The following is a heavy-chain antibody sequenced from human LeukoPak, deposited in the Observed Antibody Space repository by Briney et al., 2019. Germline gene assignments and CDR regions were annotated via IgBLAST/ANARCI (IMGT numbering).Heavy chain of an antibody. Sequence: ASVKVSCKASGYTFTNYYMHWVRQAPGQGLEWMGIINPSGGSTSYAQKFQGRVTMTRDTSTSTVYMELSSLRSEDTAVYYCARAHRAGVVPAAMGPTPPKDYYYYYMDVWGKGTTVTVSS. J-gene: IGHJ6*03. CDR3: ARAHRAGVVPAAMGPTPPKDYYYYYMDV. V-gene: IGHV1-46*03. CDR1: GYTFTNYY. CDR2: INPSGGST. D-gene: IGHD2-2*01.